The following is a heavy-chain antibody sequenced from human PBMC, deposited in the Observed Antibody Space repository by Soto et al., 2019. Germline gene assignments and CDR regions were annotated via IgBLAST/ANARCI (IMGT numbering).Heavy chain of an antibody. J-gene: IGHJ4*02. Sequence: GESLKISCKGSGYSFAGYWITWVRQRRGNGLEWMGRIDPSDSQTYYSPSFRGHVTISVTKSITTVFLQWSSLRASDTAMYYCARQIYDSDTGPNFQYYFDSWGQGTPVTVSS. CDR2: IDPSDSQT. CDR1: GYSFAGYW. D-gene: IGHD3-22*01. CDR3: ARQIYDSDTGPNFQYYFDS. V-gene: IGHV5-10-1*01.